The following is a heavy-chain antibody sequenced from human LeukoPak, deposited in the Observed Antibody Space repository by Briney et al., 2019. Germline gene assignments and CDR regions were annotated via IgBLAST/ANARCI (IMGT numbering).Heavy chain of an antibody. Sequence: GGSLRLSCAASGFTFSSYSMNWVRQAPGKGLEWVSSISSSSSYIYYADSVKGRFTISRDNVKNSLYLQMNSLRAEDTAVYYCARGPYGDYVFDYWGQGTLVTVSS. V-gene: IGHV3-21*01. J-gene: IGHJ4*02. D-gene: IGHD4-17*01. CDR3: ARGPYGDYVFDY. CDR2: ISSSSSYI. CDR1: GFTFSSYS.